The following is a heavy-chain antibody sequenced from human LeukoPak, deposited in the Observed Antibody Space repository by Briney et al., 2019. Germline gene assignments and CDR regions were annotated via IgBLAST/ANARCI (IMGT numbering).Heavy chain of an antibody. J-gene: IGHJ4*02. CDR3: ARHLYPTQEDYFDY. D-gene: IGHD5/OR15-5a*01. CDR2: IYYSGST. Sequence: PSGTLSLTCTVSGGSISSSSYYWGWIRQPPGKGLEWIGSIYYSGSTYYNPSLKSRVTISVDTSKNQFSLKLSSVTAADTAVYYCARHLYPTQEDYFDYWGQGTLVTVSS. V-gene: IGHV4-39*01. CDR1: GGSISSSSYY.